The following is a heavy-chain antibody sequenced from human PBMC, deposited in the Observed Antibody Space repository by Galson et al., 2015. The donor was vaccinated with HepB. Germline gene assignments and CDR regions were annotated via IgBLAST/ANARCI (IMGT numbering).Heavy chain of an antibody. CDR2: ISAYNGNT. D-gene: IGHD3-10*01. Sequence: SVKVSCKASSYTFTSYGISWVRQAPGQGLEWMGWISAYNGNTNYAQKLQGRVTMTTDTSTSTAYMELRSLRSDDTAVYYCARGRMVRGVIMGYFDYWGQGTLVTVSS. CDR1: SYTFTSYG. V-gene: IGHV1-18*01. CDR3: ARGRMVRGVIMGYFDY. J-gene: IGHJ4*02.